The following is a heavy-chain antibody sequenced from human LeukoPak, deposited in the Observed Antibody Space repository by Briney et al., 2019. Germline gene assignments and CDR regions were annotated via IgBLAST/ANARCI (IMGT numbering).Heavy chain of an antibody. CDR3: ARDRHAYFDY. V-gene: IGHV3-21*01. J-gene: IGHJ4*02. CDR1: GFTFSTYN. Sequence: GGSLRLSCEASGFTFSTYNMNWVRQAPGKRLEWVSSITSSSSYAFYADSVKGRFTISRDNAKSSLYLQMNNLRAEDTAVYYCARDRHAYFDYWGQGTLVTVSS. CDR2: ITSSSSYA.